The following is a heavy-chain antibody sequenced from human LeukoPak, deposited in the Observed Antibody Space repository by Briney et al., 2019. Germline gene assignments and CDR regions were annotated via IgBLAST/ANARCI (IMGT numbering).Heavy chain of an antibody. Sequence: GGSLRLSCAASGFTFDEFAMHWVRQGSVKGLEGVSLISGVGDRIHYADSVKARFTISRDNSKNSLYLQMNSLRTEDTALYYCAKAIEPRAAARPYGMDGWGQGTTGTVSS. J-gene: IGHJ6*02. CDR2: ISGVGDRI. D-gene: IGHD6-13*01. CDR1: GFTFDEFA. V-gene: IGHV3-43*02. CDR3: AKAIEPRAAARPYGMDG.